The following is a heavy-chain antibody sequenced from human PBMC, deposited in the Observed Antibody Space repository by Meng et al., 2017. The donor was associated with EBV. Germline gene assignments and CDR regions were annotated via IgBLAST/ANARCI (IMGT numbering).Heavy chain of an antibody. J-gene: IGHJ4*02. CDR1: GGSFRGYY. CDR2: INHSGST. V-gene: IGHV4-34*01. D-gene: IGHD5-24*01. CDR3: ARGRWLQPGSYFDY. Sequence: QVQLQQWGAGLLKPSETLSLTCAVYGGSFRGYYWSWIRQPPGKGLEWIGEINHSGSTNYNPSLKSRVTISVDTSKNQFSLKLSSVTAADTAVYYCARGRWLQPGSYFDYWGQGTLVTVSS.